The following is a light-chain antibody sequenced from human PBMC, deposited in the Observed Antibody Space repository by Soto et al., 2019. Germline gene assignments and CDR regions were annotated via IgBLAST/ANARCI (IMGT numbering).Light chain of an antibody. J-gene: IGKJ4*01. Sequence: DIQMTQSPSSLSASVGDIVTITCRARQSISNFLTWYRKSAGRAPELLIYAASTLQSGVPSRFSGSGSGTDFTLTIRSLQPEDFASYWCHQTFTHPLTFGGGTKVDIK. CDR3: HQTFTHPLT. CDR2: AAS. V-gene: IGKV1-39*01. CDR1: QSISNF.